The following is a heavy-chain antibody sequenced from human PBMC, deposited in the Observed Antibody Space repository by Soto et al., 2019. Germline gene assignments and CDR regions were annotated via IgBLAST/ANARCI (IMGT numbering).Heavy chain of an antibody. Sequence: GESLKISCQGSGYSFASYWIGWVRQMPGKDLEWMGIIYPGDSDTRYSPSFQGQVTISAEKSLRTAYLQWTSLKASDTALYYCARTRSFTLGFYYDGMDVWGQGTTVTVSS. D-gene: IGHD6-6*01. CDR2: IYPGDSDT. V-gene: IGHV5-51*01. CDR1: GYSFASYW. J-gene: IGHJ6*02. CDR3: ARTRSFTLGFYYDGMDV.